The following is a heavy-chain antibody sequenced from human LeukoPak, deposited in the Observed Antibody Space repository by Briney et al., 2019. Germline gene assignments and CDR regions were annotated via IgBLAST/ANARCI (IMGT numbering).Heavy chain of an antibody. CDR3: ARGLPGDSNVGYYFDY. CDR2: INHSGST. D-gene: IGHD3-22*01. Sequence: KPSETLSLTCAVYGGSFSGYYWSWIRQPPGKGLEWIGEINHSGSTNYNPSLKSRVTISVDTSKNQFSLKLSSVTAADTAVYYCARGLPGDSNVGYYFDYWGQGTLVTVSS. J-gene: IGHJ4*02. CDR1: GGSFSGYY. V-gene: IGHV4-34*01.